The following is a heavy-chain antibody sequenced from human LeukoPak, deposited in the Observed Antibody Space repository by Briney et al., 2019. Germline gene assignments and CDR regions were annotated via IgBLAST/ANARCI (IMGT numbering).Heavy chain of an antibody. CDR2: ISGSGGRT. D-gene: IGHD2-8*01. J-gene: IGHJ6*04. V-gene: IGHV3-23*01. CDR1: GFTFSNYV. Sequence: GGSLRLSCAASGFTFSNYVMSWVRQAPGKGLEWVSGISGSGGRTYDADSVKGRFTISRDNAKNSLYLQMNSLRAEDTAVYYCAKDRCSNGIGCLYYYMDVWGKGTTVTISS. CDR3: AKDRCSNGIGCLYYYMDV.